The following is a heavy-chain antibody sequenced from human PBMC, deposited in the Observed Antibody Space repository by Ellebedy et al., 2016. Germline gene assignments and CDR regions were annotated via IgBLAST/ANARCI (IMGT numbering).Heavy chain of an antibody. V-gene: IGHV3-7*01. CDR2: IKHDGSDE. D-gene: IGHD3-16*01. J-gene: IGHJ4*02. CDR3: AREIRLGTAY. CDR1: GFTFSNYW. Sequence: GESLKISCAASGFTFSNYWMSWVRQAPGKGLEWVANIKHDGSDEFYVDSVKGRFTISRDNAKNSLYLQMNSLRAEDTAVYYCAREIRLGTAYWGQGTLVTVSS.